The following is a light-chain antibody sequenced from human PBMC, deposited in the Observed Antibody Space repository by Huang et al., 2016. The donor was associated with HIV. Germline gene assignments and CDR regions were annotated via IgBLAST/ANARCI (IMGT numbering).Light chain of an antibody. V-gene: IGKV1-NL1*01. CDR1: QGISNS. CDR3: QQYYSTPPIT. Sequence: DIQMTQSPSSLSASVGDRVTITCRASQGISNSLAWYQQKPGKAPKLLLYAASRLKSGVPSRFSCSGSGSYYTLTISSLQPEDFATYYCQQYYSTPPITFGQGTRLEIK. CDR2: AAS. J-gene: IGKJ5*01.